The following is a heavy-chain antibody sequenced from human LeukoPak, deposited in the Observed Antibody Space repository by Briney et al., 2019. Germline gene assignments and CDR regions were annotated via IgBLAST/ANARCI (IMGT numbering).Heavy chain of an antibody. CDR2: INWNGGST. Sequence: GGSLRLSCAASGFTFRSYEMNWVRQAPGKGLEWVSGINWNGGSTGYADSVKGRFTISRDNAKNSLYLQMNSLRAEDTALYYCARRIVGATNWFDPWGQGTLVTVSS. CDR3: ARRIVGATNWFDP. V-gene: IGHV3-20*04. J-gene: IGHJ5*02. D-gene: IGHD1-26*01. CDR1: GFTFRSYE.